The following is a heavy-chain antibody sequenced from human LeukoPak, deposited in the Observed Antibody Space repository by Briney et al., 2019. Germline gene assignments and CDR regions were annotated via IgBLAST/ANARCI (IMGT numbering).Heavy chain of an antibody. Sequence: GGSLRFSGAALGFTFGDYVMTGVGRAPGKGREGVGFIRSKVYRGTTEYAASAKGRFNISRDDSKSIAYLQMNSLKTEDTAVYYCARDEYSYEKDAFDIWGQGTMVTVSS. CDR2: IRSKVYRGTT. J-gene: IGHJ3*02. D-gene: IGHD5-18*01. CDR1: GFTFGDYV. CDR3: ARDEYSYEKDAFDI. V-gene: IGHV3-49*04.